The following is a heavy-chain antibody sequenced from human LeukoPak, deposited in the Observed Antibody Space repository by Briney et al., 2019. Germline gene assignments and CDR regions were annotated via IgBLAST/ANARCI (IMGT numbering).Heavy chain of an antibody. Sequence: GGSLRLSCAGSGFTFRNYAMSWVRQAPGKGLEWVANIKQDGSEKYYVDSVKGRFTISRDNAKNSLYLQMNSLRAEDTAVYYCARDSGSFGNAFDIWGQGTMVTVSS. CDR2: IKQDGSEK. V-gene: IGHV3-7*01. J-gene: IGHJ3*02. CDR3: ARDSGSFGNAFDI. D-gene: IGHD1-26*01. CDR1: GFTFRNYA.